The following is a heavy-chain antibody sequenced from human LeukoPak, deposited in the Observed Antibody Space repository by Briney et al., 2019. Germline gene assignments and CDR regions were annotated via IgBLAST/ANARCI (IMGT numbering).Heavy chain of an antibody. Sequence: ASVKVSCKASGYTFTGCYMHWVRQAPGQGLEWMGWINPNSGGTNYAQKFQGRVTMTRDTSSSTAYMELNSLRSDATAVYYCARVLKCDYASGRVYYMVVWGKGTTVTISS. CDR1: GYTFTGCY. D-gene: IGHD3-10*01. V-gene: IGHV1-2*02. CDR3: ARVLKCDYASGRVYYMVV. J-gene: IGHJ6*03. CDR2: INPNSGGT.